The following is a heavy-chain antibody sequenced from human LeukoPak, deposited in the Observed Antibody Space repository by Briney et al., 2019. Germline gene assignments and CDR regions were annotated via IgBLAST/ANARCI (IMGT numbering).Heavy chain of an antibody. CDR3: ATGGGIAVAHA. CDR2: IYYSGTT. D-gene: IGHD6-19*01. CDR1: GGSISSSGNY. V-gene: IGHV4-39*01. Sequence: SETLSLTCTVSGGSISSSGNYWVWIRQPPGKGLEWIASIYYSGTTYYNPSLKSRVTIFVDTSDKQFSLKLSSVTAADTAAYYCATGGGIAVAHAWGQGIVVTVSP. J-gene: IGHJ4*02.